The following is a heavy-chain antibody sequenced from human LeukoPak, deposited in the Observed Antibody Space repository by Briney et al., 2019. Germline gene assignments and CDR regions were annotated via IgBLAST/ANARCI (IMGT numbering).Heavy chain of an antibody. D-gene: IGHD6-19*01. Sequence: SETLSLTCAVSGGSISSSNWWSWVRQPPGKGLEWIGEIYHSGSTNYNPSLKSRVTISVDKSKNQFSLKLSSVTAADTAVYYCARAPAVAGTSYYSDYWGQGTLVTVSS. V-gene: IGHV4-4*02. CDR1: GGSISSSNW. CDR2: IYHSGST. J-gene: IGHJ4*02. CDR3: ARAPAVAGTSYYSDY.